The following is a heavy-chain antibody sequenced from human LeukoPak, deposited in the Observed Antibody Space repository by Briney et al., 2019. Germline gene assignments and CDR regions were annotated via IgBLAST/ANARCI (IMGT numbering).Heavy chain of an antibody. V-gene: IGHV4-59*08. D-gene: IGHD6-19*01. CDR2: IYYSGST. J-gene: IGHJ4*02. CDR3: ARARGSGWYERVYFDY. CDR1: GGSISSYY. Sequence: SETLSLTCTVSGGSISSYYWSWIRQPPGKGLEWIGYIYYSGSTNYNPSLKSRVTISVDTSKNQFSLKLSSVTAADTAVYYCARARGSGWYERVYFDYWGQGTLVTVSS.